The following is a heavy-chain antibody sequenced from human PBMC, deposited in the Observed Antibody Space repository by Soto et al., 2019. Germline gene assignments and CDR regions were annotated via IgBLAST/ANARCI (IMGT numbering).Heavy chain of an antibody. CDR2: ISGSDATI. J-gene: IGHJ4*02. Sequence: GGSLRLSCVASGFAFSTYNMNWVRQAPGMGLGWVSYISGSDATIYYADSVRGRFIISRDNAKNSLYLHMNSLRDDDTAVYYCARDVYIRSWHFDDCGQGTLVRVSS. CDR1: GFAFSTYN. D-gene: IGHD6-13*01. V-gene: IGHV3-48*02. CDR3: ARDVYIRSWHFDD.